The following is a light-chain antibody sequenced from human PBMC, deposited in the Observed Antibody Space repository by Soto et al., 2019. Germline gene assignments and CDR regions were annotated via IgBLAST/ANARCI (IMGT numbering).Light chain of an antibody. CDR1: QSVSSSY. Sequence: EIVLTQSPGTLSLSPRERATLSCRASQSVSSSYLAWYQQKPRQVPRLLMYAASSRATGIPDRFSGSGSGTDFTLTISRLEAEDFAVYYCQQSSSSPITFGQGTRLEIK. CDR3: QQSSSSPIT. V-gene: IGKV3-20*01. J-gene: IGKJ5*01. CDR2: AAS.